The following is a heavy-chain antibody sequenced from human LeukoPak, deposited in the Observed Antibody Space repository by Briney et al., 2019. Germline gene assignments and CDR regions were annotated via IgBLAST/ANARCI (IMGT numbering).Heavy chain of an antibody. CDR3: ARDHNWGPDY. D-gene: IGHD7-27*01. Sequence: GASVKVSCKALGYTFTDHYFHWLRQAPGQGLEWMGWIHPGRGDTNYAQKFQGRVSLTRDTSISTAYMELSRLTSDDTAVYYCARDHNWGPDYWGQGTLVSVSP. CDR2: IHPGRGDT. V-gene: IGHV1-2*02. CDR1: GYTFTDHY. J-gene: IGHJ4*02.